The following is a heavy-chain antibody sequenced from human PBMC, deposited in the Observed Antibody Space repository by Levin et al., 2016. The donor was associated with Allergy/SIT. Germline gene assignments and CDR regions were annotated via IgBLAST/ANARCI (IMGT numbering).Heavy chain of an antibody. D-gene: IGHD2-15*01. CDR3: ASLSRYPDYYYGMDV. Sequence: SETLSLTCTVSGGSISSGSYYWSWIRQPAGKGLEWIGRIYTSGSTNYNPSLKSRVTISVDTSKNQFSLKLSSVTAADTAVYYCASLSRYPDYYYGMDVWGQGTTVTVSS. V-gene: IGHV4-61*02. CDR2: IYTSGST. J-gene: IGHJ6*02. CDR1: GGSISSGSYY.